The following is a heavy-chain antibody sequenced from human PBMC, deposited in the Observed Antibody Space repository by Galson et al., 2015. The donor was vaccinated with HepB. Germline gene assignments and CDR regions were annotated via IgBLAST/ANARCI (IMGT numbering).Heavy chain of an antibody. J-gene: IGHJ3*02. CDR2: IDPSDSYT. Sequence: QSGAEVKKPGESLRISCKGSGYSFTSYWISWVRQMPGKGLEWMGRIDPSDSYTNYSPSFQGHATISADKSISTAYLQWSSLKASDTAMYYCARSPYGSGSYKQDAFDIWGQGTMVTVSS. V-gene: IGHV5-10-1*01. CDR3: ARSPYGSGSYKQDAFDI. CDR1: GYSFTSYW. D-gene: IGHD3-10*01.